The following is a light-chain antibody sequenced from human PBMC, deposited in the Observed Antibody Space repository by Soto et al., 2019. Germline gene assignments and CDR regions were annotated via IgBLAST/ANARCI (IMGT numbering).Light chain of an antibody. CDR3: QQYDSGWT. V-gene: IGKV3-20*01. J-gene: IGKJ1*01. Sequence: EIVLTQSPGTLSLSPGERATLSCRASQSISGTFLAWYQHKPGQAPRVLIYGASRRATGIPDRFSGSGSGTDFTLTISRLEPEDFALYSCQQYDSGWTFGQGTKVEMK. CDR1: QSISGTF. CDR2: GAS.